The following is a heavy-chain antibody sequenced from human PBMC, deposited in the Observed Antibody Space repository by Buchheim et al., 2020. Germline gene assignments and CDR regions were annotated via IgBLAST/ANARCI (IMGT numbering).Heavy chain of an antibody. D-gene: IGHD3-16*02. CDR2: INPSGGST. CDR1: GYTFTSYY. CDR3: ARDLDRYVGESIYYYYGMDV. Sequence: QVQLVQSGAEVKKPGASVKVSCKASGYTFTSYYKHWVRQAPGQGLEWMGIINPSGGSTSYAQKFQGRVTMTRDTSTSPVYMELSSLRSEDTAVYYCARDLDRYVGESIYYYYGMDVWGQGTT. J-gene: IGHJ6*02. V-gene: IGHV1-46*01.